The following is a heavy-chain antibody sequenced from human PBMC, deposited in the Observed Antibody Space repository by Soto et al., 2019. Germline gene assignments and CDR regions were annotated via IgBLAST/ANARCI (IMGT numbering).Heavy chain of an antibody. CDR2: IYYRGST. Sequence: QVQLQESGPGLVKPSQTLSLTCTVSGGSISSGGYYWSWIRQHPGKGLEWIGYIYYRGSTYYNPSLKSRVNLSVDTSKNQFSLKLSSVTAADTAVYYCARGRSSTSPYPIGYWGQGTLVTVSS. CDR3: ARGRSSTSPYPIGY. V-gene: IGHV4-31*03. CDR1: GGSISSGGYY. D-gene: IGHD2-2*01. J-gene: IGHJ4*02.